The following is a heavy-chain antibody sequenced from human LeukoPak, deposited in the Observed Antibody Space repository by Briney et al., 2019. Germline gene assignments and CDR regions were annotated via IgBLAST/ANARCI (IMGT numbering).Heavy chain of an antibody. J-gene: IGHJ4*02. CDR2: ITSSGTDT. V-gene: IGHV3-21*01. Sequence: GGSLRLSCVASGFTFSSYSMNWVRQAPGKGLEWVSSITSSGTDTYYVDSVKGRFTISRDNAKNSLYLQMNSLRDEDSAVYYCARDQGIFDYWGQGTLVTVSS. CDR3: ARDQGIFDY. CDR1: GFTFSSYS.